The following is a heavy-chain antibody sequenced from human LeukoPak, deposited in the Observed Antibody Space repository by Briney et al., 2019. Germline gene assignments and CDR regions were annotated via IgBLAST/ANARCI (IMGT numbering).Heavy chain of an antibody. CDR2: IYTGGST. Sequence: PSETLSLTCTVSGGSISSYYWSWIRQPAGKGLEWIGRIYTGGSTNYNPSLKSRVTISVDKSKNQFSLKLSSVTAADTAVYYCVGAVAGRDAFDIWGQGTMVTVSS. D-gene: IGHD6-19*01. CDR1: GGSISSYY. J-gene: IGHJ3*02. V-gene: IGHV4-4*07. CDR3: VGAVAGRDAFDI.